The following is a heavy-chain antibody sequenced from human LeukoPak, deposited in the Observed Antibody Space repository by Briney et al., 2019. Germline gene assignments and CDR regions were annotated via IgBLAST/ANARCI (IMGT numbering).Heavy chain of an antibody. CDR3: ARTSMIAIDN. CDR2: ISYDGSKI. D-gene: IGHD3-22*01. V-gene: IGHV3-30*04. CDR1: GFTFGSYA. Sequence: GGSLRLSCAASGFTFGSYAMHWVRQAPGKGLECAAVISYDGSKIYYEDSVKGRFTISRDNSKNTLYLEMNGLRPEDTAVYYCARTSMIAIDNWGQGTLVTVS. J-gene: IGHJ4*02.